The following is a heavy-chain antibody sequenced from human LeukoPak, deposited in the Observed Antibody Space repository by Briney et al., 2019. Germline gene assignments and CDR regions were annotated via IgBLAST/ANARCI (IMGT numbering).Heavy chain of an antibody. CDR1: GGSFSGYY. J-gene: IGHJ5*02. Sequence: KPSETLSLTCAVYGGSFSGYYWSWIRQAPGKGLEWVSYISSSGSTIYYADSVKGRFTISRDNAKNSLYLQMNSLRAEDTAVYYCARDRYNWNDDINWFDPWGQGTLVTVSS. D-gene: IGHD1-1*01. CDR3: ARDRYNWNDDINWFDP. CDR2: ISSSGSTI. V-gene: IGHV3-11*04.